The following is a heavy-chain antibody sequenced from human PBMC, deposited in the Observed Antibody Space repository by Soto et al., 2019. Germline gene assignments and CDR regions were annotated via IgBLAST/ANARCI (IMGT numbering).Heavy chain of an antibody. CDR2: IYYSGST. V-gene: IGHV4-59*08. D-gene: IGHD3-16*01. J-gene: IGHJ4*02. Sequence: SETLSLTCTVSGGSISSYYWSWIRQPPGKGLEWIGYIYYSGSTNYNPSLKSRVTISVDTSKNQFSLKLSSVTAADTAVYYCARHRGTTGNFDYWGQGTLVTVSS. CDR3: ARHRGTTGNFDY. CDR1: GGSISSYY.